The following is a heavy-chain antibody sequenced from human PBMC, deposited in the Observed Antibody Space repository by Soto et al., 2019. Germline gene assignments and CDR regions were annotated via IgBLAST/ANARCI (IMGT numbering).Heavy chain of an antibody. CDR1: GFTFSSYA. J-gene: IGHJ4*02. CDR2: ISGSGGST. CDR3: AKDMWLVQLYYFDY. V-gene: IGHV3-23*01. Sequence: HPGGSLRLSCAASGFTFSSYAMSWVRQAPGKGLEWVSAISGSGGSTYYADSVKGRFTISRDNSKNTLYLQMNSLRAEDTAVYYCAKDMWLVQLYYFDYWGQGTLVTVSS. D-gene: IGHD6-19*01.